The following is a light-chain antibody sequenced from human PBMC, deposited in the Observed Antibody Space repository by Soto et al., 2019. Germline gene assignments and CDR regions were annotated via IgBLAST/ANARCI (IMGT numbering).Light chain of an antibody. CDR2: RNN. CDR3: AAWDDSLSAFYV. J-gene: IGLJ1*01. CDR1: SSNIGSNY. Sequence: QLVLTQPPSASGTPGQRVTISCSGSSSNIGSNYVYWYQQLPGTAPKLLIYRNNQRPSGVPDRFSGSKSGTSASLAISGLRSEDEADYYCAAWDDSLSAFYVFGTGTKLPS. V-gene: IGLV1-47*01.